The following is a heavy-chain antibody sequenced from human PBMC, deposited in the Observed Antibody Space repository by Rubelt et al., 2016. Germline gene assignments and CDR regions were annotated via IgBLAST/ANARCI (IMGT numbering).Heavy chain of an antibody. CDR2: IYPGDSAT. D-gene: IGHD2-15*01. J-gene: IGHJ3*02. V-gene: IGHV5-51*01. Sequence: EVQLVQSGAEVKKPGESLKISRKGSGYSFTSYWIGWVRRVPGQGLEWMGIIYPGDSATRYSPSFQGQVTISADKSISTAYLQWSSLKASDTAMYYCARDRGGYCSGGSCDAFDIWGQGTMVTVSS. CDR3: ARDRGGYCSGGSCDAFDI. CDR1: GYSFTSYW.